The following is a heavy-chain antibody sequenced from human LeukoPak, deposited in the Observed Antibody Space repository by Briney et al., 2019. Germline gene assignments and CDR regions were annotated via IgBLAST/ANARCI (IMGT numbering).Heavy chain of an antibody. CDR3: ARLVDNWFDP. J-gene: IGHJ5*02. CDR1: GGTSSSYA. CDR2: IIPIFGTA. V-gene: IGHV1-69*05. Sequence: SVKASCKASGGTSSSYAISWVRQAPGQGLEWMGGIIPIFGTANYAQKFQGRVTITTDESTSTAYMELSSLRSEDTAVYYCARLVDNWFDPWGQGTLVTVSS.